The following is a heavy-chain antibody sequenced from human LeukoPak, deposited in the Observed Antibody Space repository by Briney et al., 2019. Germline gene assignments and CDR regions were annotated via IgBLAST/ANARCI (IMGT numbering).Heavy chain of an antibody. Sequence: GGSLRLSCAASGFTFSSYSMNWVRQAPGKGLEWVSSISSSSSYIYYADSVKGRFTISRDNAKNSLYLQMNSLRAEDTAVYYCARDGPKYCSSTSCYFPDTDYGMDVWGQGTPVTVSS. D-gene: IGHD2-2*01. V-gene: IGHV3-21*04. J-gene: IGHJ6*02. CDR3: ARDGPKYCSSTSCYFPDTDYGMDV. CDR2: ISSSSSYI. CDR1: GFTFSSYS.